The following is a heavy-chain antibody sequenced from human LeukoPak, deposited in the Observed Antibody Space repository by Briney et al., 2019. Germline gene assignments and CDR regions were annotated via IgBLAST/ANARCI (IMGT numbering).Heavy chain of an antibody. CDR1: GFPFSNAW. V-gene: IGHV3-15*01. CDR3: TTLAVDPPDY. Sequence: GGSLRLSCAASGFPFSNAWMSWVPQAPGRGVEWVGRIKSRTDGGTTDYAAPVKGRFTISRDHSTHTLYLQMNSLKTEDTAVYYRTTLAVDPPDYWGQGTLVTVSS. CDR2: IKSRTDGGTT. J-gene: IGHJ4*02.